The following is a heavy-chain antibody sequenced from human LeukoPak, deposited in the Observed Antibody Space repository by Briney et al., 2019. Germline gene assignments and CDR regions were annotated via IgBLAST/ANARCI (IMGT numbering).Heavy chain of an antibody. CDR2: ISGSGGST. Sequence: GGSLRLSCAASGFTFSSYGMSWVRQAPGKGLEWVSAISGSGGSTYYADSVKGRFTISRDNSKNTLYLQMNSLRAEDMAVYYCARAYGSGSYYDYWGQGTLVTVSS. V-gene: IGHV3-23*01. CDR3: ARAYGSGSYYDY. J-gene: IGHJ4*02. D-gene: IGHD3-10*01. CDR1: GFTFSSYG.